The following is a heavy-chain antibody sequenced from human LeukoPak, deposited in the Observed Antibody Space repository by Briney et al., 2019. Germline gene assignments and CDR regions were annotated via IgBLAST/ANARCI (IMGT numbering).Heavy chain of an antibody. D-gene: IGHD3-22*01. CDR2: ISGSGGST. Sequence: GGSLRLSCAASGFTFSSYAMSWVRQAPGKGLEWVSAISGSGGSTYHADSVKGRFTISRDNSKNTLYLQMNSLRAEDTAVYYCANPPPTNYYDSSGYYSDDYWGQGTLVTVSS. CDR3: ANPPPTNYYDSSGYYSDDY. V-gene: IGHV3-23*01. CDR1: GFTFSSYA. J-gene: IGHJ4*02.